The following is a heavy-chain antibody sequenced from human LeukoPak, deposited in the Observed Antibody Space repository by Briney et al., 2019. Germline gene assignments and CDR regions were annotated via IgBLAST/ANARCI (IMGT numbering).Heavy chain of an antibody. Sequence: GASVKVSCKASGYTFTGYYMHWVRQAPGQGLEWMGWMNPNSGNTGYAQKFQGRVTMTRNTSISTAYMELSSLRSEDTAVYYCARPQRVAVAGKVGLVYWGQGTLVTVSS. D-gene: IGHD6-19*01. V-gene: IGHV1-8*02. J-gene: IGHJ4*02. CDR2: MNPNSGNT. CDR1: GYTFTGYY. CDR3: ARPQRVAVAGKVGLVY.